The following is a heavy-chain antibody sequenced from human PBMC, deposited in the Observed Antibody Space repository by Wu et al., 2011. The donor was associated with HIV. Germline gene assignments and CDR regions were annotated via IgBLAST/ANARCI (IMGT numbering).Heavy chain of an antibody. Sequence: QVQLVQSGAEVKTPGASVKVSCKASGYTFTGYYMHWVRQAPGQGLEWMGWINPNSGDTNFAQKFQGRVTMTRDTSISTAYMELSRLTSDDTAVYYCARDPSPYGSGSYSDYWGQGTLVTVSS. V-gene: IGHV1-2*02. CDR2: INPNSGDT. J-gene: IGHJ4*02. D-gene: IGHD3-10*01. CDR3: ARDPSPYGSGSYSDY. CDR1: GYTFTGYY.